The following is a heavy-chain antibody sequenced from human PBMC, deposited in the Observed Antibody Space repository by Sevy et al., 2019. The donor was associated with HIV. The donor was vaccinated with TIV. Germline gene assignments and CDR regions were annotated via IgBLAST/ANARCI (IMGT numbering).Heavy chain of an antibody. J-gene: IGHJ6*02. CDR1: GFNVSSNY. D-gene: IGHD3-22*01. CDR2: IYSGANT. CDR3: ARDRITYYYYSSGYYTSGYGMDV. V-gene: IGHV3-53*01. Sequence: GGSLRLSCAASGFNVSSNYMNWIRQAPGKGLEWVSVIYSGANTYYADSVKGRFTISRDTSKNTLYLQMNSLRGEDTVVYYCARDRITYYYYSSGYYTSGYGMDVWGQGTTVTVSS.